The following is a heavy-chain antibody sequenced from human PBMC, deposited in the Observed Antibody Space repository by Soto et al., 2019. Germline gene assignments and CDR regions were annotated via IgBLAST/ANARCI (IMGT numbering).Heavy chain of an antibody. J-gene: IGHJ4*02. CDR1: GLTFRSYA. V-gene: IGHV3-23*01. D-gene: IGHD3-22*01. Sequence: GGSLRLSCAASGLTFRSYAMSWVRQAPGKGLEWVSSISGSGGRTYYADSVKGRFTISRDNSKNTLYLEMNSLRAEDTAVYYCAKDSASLWGLTMRGVVEPFDFWCQGTLVTVSS. CDR3: AKDSASLWGLTMRGVVEPFDF. CDR2: ISGSGGRT.